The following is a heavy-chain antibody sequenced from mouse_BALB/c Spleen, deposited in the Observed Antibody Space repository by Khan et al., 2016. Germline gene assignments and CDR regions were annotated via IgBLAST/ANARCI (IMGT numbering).Heavy chain of an antibody. D-gene: IGHD2-10*02. J-gene: IGHJ2*01. CDR3: ARRGYGNYFDY. CDR1: GYTFTSYW. Sequence: QVRLQQSGAELARPGASVKLSCKASGYTFTSYWMQWVKQRPGQGLEWIGAIYPGDGDTRYTQQFKGKATLTADKSSSTAYMQLSSLASEDSAVYYCARRGYGNYFDYWGQGTTLTVSS. CDR2: IYPGDGDT. V-gene: IGHV1-87*01.